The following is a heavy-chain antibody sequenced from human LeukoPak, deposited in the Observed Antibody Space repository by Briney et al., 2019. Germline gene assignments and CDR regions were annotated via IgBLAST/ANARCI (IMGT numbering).Heavy chain of an antibody. Sequence: GGSLRLSCAVSGFTVSTNHITWVRQAPGKGPEGVSVIYGGGSTDYSDSVKGRFTISRDSSKNTVYLQMTSLRAEDTAVYYCAGAGGYSGYGGQGTLVTVSS. D-gene: IGHD5-12*01. CDR1: GFTVSTNH. V-gene: IGHV3-66*01. J-gene: IGHJ4*02. CDR3: AGAGGYSGY. CDR2: IYGGGST.